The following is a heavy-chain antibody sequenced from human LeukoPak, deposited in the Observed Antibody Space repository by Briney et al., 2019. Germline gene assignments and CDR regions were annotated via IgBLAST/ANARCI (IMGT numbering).Heavy chain of an antibody. Sequence: HPSETLSLTCTVSGDSISSYYWSWVRQAPGKGLEWVSAISGSGGSTYYADSVKGRFTISRDNSKNTLYLQMNSLRAEDTAVYYCAKMTTVPPGDAEGFDYWGQGTLVTVSS. V-gene: IGHV3-23*01. CDR2: ISGSGGST. CDR1: GDSISSYY. J-gene: IGHJ4*02. CDR3: AKMTTVPPGDAEGFDY. D-gene: IGHD4-17*01.